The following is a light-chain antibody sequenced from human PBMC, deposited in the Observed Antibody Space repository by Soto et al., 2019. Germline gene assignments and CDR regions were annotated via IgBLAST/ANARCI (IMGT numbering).Light chain of an antibody. CDR3: QQRSTWPQIT. Sequence: EIVLTQSPATLSLSPGERATLSCRASQSVGTSLAWYQHKPGQAPRLLIYDASNRATGIPARFSGSGSGTDFTLTISSLQPEDFEVYYCQQRSTWPQITFGQGTRLEIK. V-gene: IGKV3-11*01. J-gene: IGKJ5*01. CDR2: DAS. CDR1: QSVGTS.